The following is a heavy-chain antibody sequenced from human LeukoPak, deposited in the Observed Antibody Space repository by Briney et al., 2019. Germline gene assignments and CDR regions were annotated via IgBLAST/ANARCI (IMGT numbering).Heavy chain of an antibody. J-gene: IGHJ4*02. CDR1: GGSISSGGYY. CDR2: IYYSGST. CDR3: ASKGIAVAGGDY. Sequence: SETLSLTCTVSGGSISSGGYYWSWIRQHPGKGLEWIGYIYYSGSTYYNPSLKSRVTISVDTSKKQFSLKLSSVTAADTAVYYCASKGIAVAGGDYWGQGTLVTVSS. D-gene: IGHD6-19*01. V-gene: IGHV4-31*03.